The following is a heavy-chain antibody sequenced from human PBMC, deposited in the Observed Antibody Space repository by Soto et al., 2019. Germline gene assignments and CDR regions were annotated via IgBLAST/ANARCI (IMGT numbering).Heavy chain of an antibody. CDR2: IKSKTAGGAI. J-gene: IGHJ4*02. CDR3: ATDGGR. Sequence: EVQLVESGGGLVKPGGSLRLSCAASGFTFTDAWMNWVRQAPGKGLEWVGRIKSKTAGGAIDYTTPVEGRVTISRDDSENTLYLQMNSLKTEDTAVYYCATDGGRWGQGTLVTASS. V-gene: IGHV3-15*07. CDR1: GFTFTDAW.